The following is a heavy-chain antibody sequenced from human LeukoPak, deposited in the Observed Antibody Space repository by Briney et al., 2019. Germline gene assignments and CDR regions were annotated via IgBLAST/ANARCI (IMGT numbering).Heavy chain of an antibody. CDR3: AKDPLVGAPYYYGMDV. D-gene: IGHD1-26*01. Sequence: GGSLRLSCAASVFTFGDYAMHWVRQAPGKGLEWVSGISWNSGSIGYADSVKGRFTISRDNDKNSLYLQMNSLRAEDTALYYCAKDPLVGAPYYYGMDVWGQGTTVTVSS. CDR1: VFTFGDYA. CDR2: ISWNSGSI. J-gene: IGHJ6*02. V-gene: IGHV3-9*01.